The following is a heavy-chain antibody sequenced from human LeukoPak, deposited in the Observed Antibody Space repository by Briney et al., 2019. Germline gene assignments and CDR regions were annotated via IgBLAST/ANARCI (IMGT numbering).Heavy chain of an antibody. J-gene: IGHJ5*02. CDR2: IYYSGST. CDR3: ARLGSSTTYNWFDP. CDR1: GGSISSGGYY. D-gene: IGHD4-17*01. Sequence: SETLSLTCTVSGGSISSGGYYWSWIRQHPGKGLEWIGYIYYSGSTYDNPSLKSRVTISVDMSKNQFSLKLSSVTAADTAVYYCARLGSSTTYNWFDPWGQGTLVTVSS. V-gene: IGHV4-31*03.